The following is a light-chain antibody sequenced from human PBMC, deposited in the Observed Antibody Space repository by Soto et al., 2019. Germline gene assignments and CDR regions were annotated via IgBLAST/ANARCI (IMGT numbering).Light chain of an antibody. CDR1: QGIRNY. V-gene: IGKV1-27*01. CDR2: AAS. Sequence: DIQMTQSPTSLSASVGDRVTITCRASQGIRNYVAWYQQIPGKAPKLLIYAASTLQSGVPSRFSGSGSGTDFTLTINGLQPEDVATYSCQKYSSVPVFGPGTKVEIK. J-gene: IGKJ3*01. CDR3: QKYSSVPV.